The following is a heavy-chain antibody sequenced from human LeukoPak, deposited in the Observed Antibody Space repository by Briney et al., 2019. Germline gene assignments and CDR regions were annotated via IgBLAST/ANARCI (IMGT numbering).Heavy chain of an antibody. V-gene: IGHV3-48*03. CDR3: ARLYCSSTSCYAGFDY. Sequence: GGSLRLSCAASGFTFSSYEMNWVRQAPGKGLEWVSYISSSGSTIYYADSVKGRFTISRDNAKNSLYLQMSSLRDEDTAAYYCARLYCSSTSCYAGFDYWGQGTLVTVSS. CDR2: ISSSGSTI. D-gene: IGHD2-2*01. J-gene: IGHJ4*02. CDR1: GFTFSSYE.